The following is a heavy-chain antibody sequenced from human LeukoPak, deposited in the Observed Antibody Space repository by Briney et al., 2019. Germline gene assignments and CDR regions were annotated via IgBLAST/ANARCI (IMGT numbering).Heavy chain of an antibody. CDR2: IYHTAGS. CDR1: VDSVTNDYVF. V-gene: IGHV4-30-4*01. D-gene: IGHD3-16*01. Sequence: PSESLSLTCTVSVDSVTNDYVFWGWTRQPPGEGLEYIGYIYHTAGSYYNPSLQSRLSMSIDTSRNQFSLKLTSVTDADTAVYHCSRGLRYSQSYVAEYWGLGTLVTVSS. J-gene: IGHJ4*02. CDR3: SRGLRYSQSYVAEY.